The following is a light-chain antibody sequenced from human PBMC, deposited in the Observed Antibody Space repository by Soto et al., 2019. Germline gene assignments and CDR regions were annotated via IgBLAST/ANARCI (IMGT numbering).Light chain of an antibody. J-gene: IGLJ1*01. CDR1: DSDVGSHNI. Sequence: QSALTQPASVSASPGQSITISCTGTDSDVGSHNIVSWYQLHPGKAPKLMIYEVTKRPSGVTNRFSGSKSGNTASLTIAGLQAEDEADYYCCSYAVSNTYLFGNGTKVTVL. CDR3: CSYAVSNTYL. CDR2: EVT. V-gene: IGLV2-23*02.